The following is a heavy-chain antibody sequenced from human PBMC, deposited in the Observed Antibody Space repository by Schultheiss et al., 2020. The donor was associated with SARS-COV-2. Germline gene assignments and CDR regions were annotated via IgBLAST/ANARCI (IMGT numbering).Heavy chain of an antibody. J-gene: IGHJ3*02. V-gene: IGHV3-7*01. D-gene: IGHD3-16*02. CDR2: IKQDGSEK. CDR1: GFTFSSYW. Sequence: GGSLRLSCAASGFTFSSYWMSWVRQAPGKGLEWVANIKQDGSEKYYVDSVKGRFTISRDNAKNSLYLQMNSLRAEDTAVYYCARGSYDYVWGSYRYKTPDAFDIWGQGTMVTVSS. CDR3: ARGSYDYVWGSYRYKTPDAFDI.